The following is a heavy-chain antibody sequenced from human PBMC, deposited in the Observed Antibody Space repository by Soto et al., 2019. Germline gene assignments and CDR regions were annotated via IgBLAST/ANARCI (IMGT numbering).Heavy chain of an antibody. CDR1: GGSIGSGGYW. D-gene: IGHD3-10*01. V-gene: IGHV4-31*03. J-gene: IGHJ4*02. CDR2: VSYTGNT. Sequence: PSETLSLTCTVSGGSIGSGGYWWSWIRQHPGRGLEWIGFVSYTGNTQYNPSLKSRVTISVDTSKNQFSLKLSSVTAADTAVYYCARESLMVRGVGYFDYWGQGTLVTVSS. CDR3: ARESLMVRGVGYFDY.